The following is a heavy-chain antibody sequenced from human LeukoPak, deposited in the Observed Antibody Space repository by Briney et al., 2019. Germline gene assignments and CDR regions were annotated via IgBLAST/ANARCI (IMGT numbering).Heavy chain of an antibody. CDR3: ARAPNYIGKGRFDY. J-gene: IGHJ4*02. Sequence: PSETLSLTCAVYGGSFSGYYWSWIRQPPGKGLEWIGEINHSGSTNYNPSLKSRVTISVDTSKNQFSLKLSSVTAADTAVYYCARAPNYIGKGRFDYWGQGTLVTVSS. CDR2: INHSGST. D-gene: IGHD1-26*01. CDR1: GGSFSGYY. V-gene: IGHV4-34*01.